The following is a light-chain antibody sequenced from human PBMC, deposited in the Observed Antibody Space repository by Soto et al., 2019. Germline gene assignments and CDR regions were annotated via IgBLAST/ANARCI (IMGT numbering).Light chain of an antibody. J-gene: IGKJ1*01. V-gene: IGKV3-15*01. CDR3: QHYDNWPRT. Sequence: EIVMTQSPATLSVSPGEKATLSCRASQSVSSNLAWYQQKGGQTPRLLIYGASTRATGIPARFSGSVSGTEFTLAISSLQSEDFAVYYCQHYDNWPRTFGQGTKVDI. CDR2: GAS. CDR1: QSVSSN.